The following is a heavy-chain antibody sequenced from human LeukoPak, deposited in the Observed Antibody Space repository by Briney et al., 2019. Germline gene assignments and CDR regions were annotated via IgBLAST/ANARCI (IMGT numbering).Heavy chain of an antibody. CDR2: ISGSGDYT. V-gene: IGHV3-23*01. D-gene: IGHD2-2*01. J-gene: IGHJ4*02. CDR1: GFTFNSYA. CDR3: AKVWCSRNPIVVVPAAMCGYFDY. Sequence: PGGSLRLSCAASGFTFNSYAMSRVRQAPGKGLEWVSAISGSGDYTYYADSVKGRVTISRDNSKNTLYLQMSSLRAEDTAVYYCAKVWCSRNPIVVVPAAMCGYFDYWGQGTLVTVSS.